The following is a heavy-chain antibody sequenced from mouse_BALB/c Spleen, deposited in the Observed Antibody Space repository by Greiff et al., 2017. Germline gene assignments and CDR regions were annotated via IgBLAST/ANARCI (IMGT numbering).Heavy chain of an antibody. D-gene: IGHD1-2*01. J-gene: IGHJ2*01. Sequence: EVQLVESGGGLVQPGGSRKLSCAASGFTFSSFGMHWVRQAPEKGLEWVAYISSGSSTIYYADTVKGRFTISRDNPKNTLFLQMTSLRSEDTAMYYCARSAYYGYLYYFDYWGQGTTLTVAS. CDR2: ISSGSSTI. V-gene: IGHV5-17*02. CDR3: ARSAYYGYLYYFDY. CDR1: GFTFSSFG.